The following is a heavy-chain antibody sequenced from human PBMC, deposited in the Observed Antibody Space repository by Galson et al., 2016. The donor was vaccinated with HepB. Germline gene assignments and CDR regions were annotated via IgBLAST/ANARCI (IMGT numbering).Heavy chain of an antibody. CDR3: ARDPSVAGFDSFFDY. CDR1: GFTFTTYS. D-gene: IGHD6-19*01. Sequence: SLRLSCAASGFTFTTYSMNWVRQAPGKGLVWISYISSSSSTIYYADSVKGRFTISRDNAKNSLYLQMNSLRDEDTAVYYCARDPSVAGFDSFFDYWGQGTLVTVS. V-gene: IGHV3-48*02. J-gene: IGHJ4*02. CDR2: ISSSSSTI.